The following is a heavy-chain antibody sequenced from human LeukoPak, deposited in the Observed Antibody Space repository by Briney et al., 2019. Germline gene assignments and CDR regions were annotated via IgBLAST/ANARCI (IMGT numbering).Heavy chain of an antibody. Sequence: GGSLRLSCVASGFTFSSYSMNWVRQAPGKGLEWVSSISSSSSYIYYADSVKGRFTISRDNAKNSLYLQMNSLRAEDTAVYYCARDPAPFIAAAGRPYYFDYWGQGTLVTVSS. CDR2: ISSSSSYI. CDR1: GFTFSSYS. D-gene: IGHD6-13*01. CDR3: ARDPAPFIAAAGRPYYFDY. V-gene: IGHV3-21*01. J-gene: IGHJ4*02.